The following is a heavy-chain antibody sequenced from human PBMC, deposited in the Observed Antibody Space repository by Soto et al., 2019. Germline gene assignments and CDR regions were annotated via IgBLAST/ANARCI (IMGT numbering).Heavy chain of an antibody. J-gene: IGHJ4*02. CDR2: ISVYNGNT. CDR3: ARNDYGDYYDYFDY. D-gene: IGHD4-17*01. CDR1: GYTFTSYG. V-gene: IGHV1-18*01. Sequence: ASVKVSCKISGYTFTSYGINWVRQAPGQGLEWMGWISVYNGNTKYAQKLQGRVTMTTDTSTSTAYMELRSLRSDDTAVYYCARNDYGDYYDYFDYWGQGTPVTVSS.